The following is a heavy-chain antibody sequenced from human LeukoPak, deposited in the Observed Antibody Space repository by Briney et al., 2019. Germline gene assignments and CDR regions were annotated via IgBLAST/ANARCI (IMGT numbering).Heavy chain of an antibody. CDR3: AKSVYDSSSWYYFDY. J-gene: IGHJ4*02. D-gene: IGHD6-13*01. CDR2: ISGSGGST. CDR1: GFTFSSYW. V-gene: IGHV3-23*01. Sequence: GGSLRLSCAASGFTFSSYWMSWVRQAPGKGLQWVSAISGSGGSTYYADSVKGRFTISRDNSKNTLYLQMNSLRAEDTAVYYCAKSVYDSSSWYYFDYWGQGTLVTVSS.